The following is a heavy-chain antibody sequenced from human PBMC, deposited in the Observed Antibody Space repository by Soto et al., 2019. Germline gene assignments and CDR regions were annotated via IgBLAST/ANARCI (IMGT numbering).Heavy chain of an antibody. V-gene: IGHV3-33*01. J-gene: IGHJ4*02. CDR1: GFTFSSYG. CDR2: IWYDGSNK. CDR3: ARDRTSSSYSYYFDY. D-gene: IGHD6-13*01. Sequence: GGSLRLSCAASGFTFSSYGMHWVRQAPGKGLEWVAVIWYDGSNKYYADSVKGRFTISRDNSKNTLYLQMNSLRAEDTAVYYCARDRTSSSYSYYFDYWGQGTLVTVSS.